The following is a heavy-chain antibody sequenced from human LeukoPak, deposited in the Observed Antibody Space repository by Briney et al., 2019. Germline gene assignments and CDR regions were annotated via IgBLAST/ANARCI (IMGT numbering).Heavy chain of an antibody. CDR1: GFTFSSYG. CDR2: ISSSGSTI. CDR3: ARGGNYGDYFDY. V-gene: IGHV3-48*04. Sequence: SGGSLRLSCAASGFTFSSYGMHWVRQAPGKGLKWVSYISSSGSTIYYADSVKGRFTISRDNAKNSLYLQMNSLRAEDTAVYYCARGGNYGDYFDYWGQGTLVTVSS. D-gene: IGHD4-17*01. J-gene: IGHJ4*02.